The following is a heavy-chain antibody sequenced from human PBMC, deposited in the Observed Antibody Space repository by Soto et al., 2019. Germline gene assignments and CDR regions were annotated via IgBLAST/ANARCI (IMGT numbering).Heavy chain of an antibody. CDR2: IYYSGST. J-gene: IGHJ6*03. V-gene: IGHV4-39*01. Sequence: PSETLSLTCTVSGGSISSSSYYWGWIRQPPGKGLEWIGSIYYSGSTYYNPSLKSRVTISVDTSKNQFSLKLSSVTAADTAVYYCARVYDDYYYMDVWGKGTTVTVSS. CDR1: GGSISSSSYY. CDR3: ARVYDDYYYMDV.